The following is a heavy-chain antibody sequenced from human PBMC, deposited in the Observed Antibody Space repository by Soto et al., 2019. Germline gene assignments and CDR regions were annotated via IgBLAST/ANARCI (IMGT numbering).Heavy chain of an antibody. J-gene: IGHJ6*02. Sequence: SETLSLTCTVSGGSISSGGYYWSWIRQHPGKGLEWIGYIYYSGSTYYNPSLKSRVTISVDTSKNQFSLKLSSVTAADTAVYYCARDHVSSSSYYYGMDVWGQGTTVTVSS. CDR1: GGSISSGGYY. CDR3: ARDHVSSSSYYYGMDV. V-gene: IGHV4-31*03. D-gene: IGHD6-6*01. CDR2: IYYSGST.